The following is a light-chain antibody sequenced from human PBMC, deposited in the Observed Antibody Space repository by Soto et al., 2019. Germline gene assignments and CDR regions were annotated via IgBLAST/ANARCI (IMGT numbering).Light chain of an antibody. Sequence: QPVLTQPASVSGSPGQSITISCAGTRDDIGAYDYVSWYQQHPGNAPKLLVYEVTNRPSGVSDRFSGSKSGNTASLTISGLQAEDEADYYCNSYTNSSAVVFGGGTK. CDR3: NSYTNSSAVV. CDR2: EVT. J-gene: IGLJ2*01. V-gene: IGLV2-14*01. CDR1: RDDIGAYDY.